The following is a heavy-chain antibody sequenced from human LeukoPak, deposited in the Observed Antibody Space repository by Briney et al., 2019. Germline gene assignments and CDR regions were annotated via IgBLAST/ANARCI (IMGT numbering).Heavy chain of an antibody. J-gene: IGHJ5*02. Sequence: PSETLSLTCTVSGGSISSYYWSWIRQPPGKGLEWIGYIYYSGSTNYNPSLKSRVTISVDTSKNQFSLKLSSVAAADTAVYYCARGGSNWFDPWGQGTLVTVSS. V-gene: IGHV4-59*01. CDR2: IYYSGST. D-gene: IGHD3-10*01. CDR3: ARGGSNWFDP. CDR1: GGSISSYY.